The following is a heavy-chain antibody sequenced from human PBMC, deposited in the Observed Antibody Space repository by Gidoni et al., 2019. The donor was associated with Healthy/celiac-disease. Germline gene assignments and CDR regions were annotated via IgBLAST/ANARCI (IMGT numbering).Heavy chain of an antibody. CDR3: AKDGLFQWELPSMETLGWFDP. D-gene: IGHD1-26*01. CDR2: ISGSGGST. V-gene: IGHV3-23*01. CDR1: GFTFSSYA. Sequence: EVQLLESGGGLVQPGGSLRLSCAASGFTFSSYAMSWVRQAPGKGLEWVSAISGSGGSTYYADSVKGRFTISRDNSKNTLYLQMNSLRAEDTAVYYCAKDGLFQWELPSMETLGWFDPWGQGTLVTVSS. J-gene: IGHJ5*02.